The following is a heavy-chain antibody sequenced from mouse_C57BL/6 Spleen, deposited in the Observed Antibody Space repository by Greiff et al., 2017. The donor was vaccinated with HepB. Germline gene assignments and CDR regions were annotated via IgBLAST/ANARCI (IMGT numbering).Heavy chain of an antibody. J-gene: IGHJ3*01. Sequence: QVQLQQSGAELARPGASVKLSCKASGYTFTSYGISWVKQRTGQGLEWIGEIYPRSGNTYYNEKFKGKATLNADKSSSTAYMELRSLTSEASAVYFCTNYYGSSPWCAYWGQGTLVTVAA. CDR3: TNYYGSSPWCAY. D-gene: IGHD1-1*01. CDR2: IYPRSGNT. V-gene: IGHV1-81*01. CDR1: GYTFTSYG.